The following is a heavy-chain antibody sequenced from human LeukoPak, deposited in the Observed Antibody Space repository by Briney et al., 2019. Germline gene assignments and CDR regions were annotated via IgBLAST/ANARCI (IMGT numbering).Heavy chain of an antibody. CDR3: ARGDYDSGGYYADY. Sequence: TGGSLRLSCAASGFTFSSYPMYWVRQAPGEGLEYVSAISSDGGTTYYASSVKDRFTISRDNSKNTLYLQMGSLRAEDMAVYYCARGDYDSGGYYADYWGQGTLVTVSS. D-gene: IGHD3-22*01. V-gene: IGHV3-64*01. J-gene: IGHJ4*02. CDR1: GFTFSSYP. CDR2: ISSDGGTT.